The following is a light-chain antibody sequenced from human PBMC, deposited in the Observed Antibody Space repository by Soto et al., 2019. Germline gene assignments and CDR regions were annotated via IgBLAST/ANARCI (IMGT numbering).Light chain of an antibody. Sequence: DIQMTQSPSTLSASVGDRVTITCRASQSISRSLAWYQQKSGKAPKLLIYDASSLESGVPSRFSRSVFGTEVTFPIRGLQHHDFATYYCQQYRSYFLTFGAGTTVDMK. CDR2: DAS. V-gene: IGKV1-5*01. J-gene: IGKJ3*01. CDR3: QQYRSYFLT. CDR1: QSISRS.